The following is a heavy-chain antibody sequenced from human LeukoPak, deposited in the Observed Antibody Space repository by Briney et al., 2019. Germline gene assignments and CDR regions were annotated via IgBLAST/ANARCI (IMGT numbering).Heavy chain of an antibody. CDR1: GFTLSSYS. CDR2: ISPSSHYI. CDR3: ARDRHTAMVYYYYMDV. D-gene: IGHD5-18*01. Sequence: SGGSLRLSCAASGFTLSSYSMNWVRQAPGKGLEWVSSISPSSHYIYYADSVRGRFTISRDNARNSLYLQMNSLRDEDTAVYYCARDRHTAMVYYYYMDVWGTGTTVTVSS. J-gene: IGHJ6*03. V-gene: IGHV3-21*04.